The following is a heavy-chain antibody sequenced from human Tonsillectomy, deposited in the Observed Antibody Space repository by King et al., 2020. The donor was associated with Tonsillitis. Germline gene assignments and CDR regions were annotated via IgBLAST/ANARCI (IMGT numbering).Heavy chain of an antibody. V-gene: IGHV4-61*01. CDR1: GVSVTSNNYY. CDR3: ARGRVYCSGGSCYEDYYYGMDV. Sequence: QLQESGPGLVKPSETLSLTCSVSGVSVTSNNYYWSWMRQAPGKGLEWIGYIFYRGSTNYNPSLKSRLTISIDTSKNQFSLKVSSVTAADTAVYYCARGRVYCSGGSCYEDYYYGMDVWGQGTTVTVSS. J-gene: IGHJ6*02. CDR2: IFYRGST. D-gene: IGHD2-15*01.